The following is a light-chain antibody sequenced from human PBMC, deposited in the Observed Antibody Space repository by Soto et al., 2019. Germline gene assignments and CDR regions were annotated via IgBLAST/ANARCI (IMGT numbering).Light chain of an antibody. Sequence: EIVLTQSPGTLSLSPGERATLSCRASPSVSSSYLAWYQQKPGQAPRLLIYGASSRATGIPDRFIGSGSGTDFTLTISRLEPEDFAVYYCQQYGSSWTFGQGTKVEIK. CDR1: PSVSSSY. J-gene: IGKJ1*01. V-gene: IGKV3-20*01. CDR2: GAS. CDR3: QQYGSSWT.